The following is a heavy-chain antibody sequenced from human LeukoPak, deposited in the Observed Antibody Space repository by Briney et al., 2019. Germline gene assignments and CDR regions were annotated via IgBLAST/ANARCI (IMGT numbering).Heavy chain of an antibody. CDR2: ISWDGGST. D-gene: IGHD5-12*01. J-gene: IGHJ4*02. Sequence: SGGSLRLSCAASGFTFDDYAMHWVRQAPGKGLEWVSLISWDGGSTYYADSVKGRFTISRDNSKNSLYLQMNSLRAEDTALYYCAKAGRAYGGYDIDYWGQGTLVTVSS. V-gene: IGHV3-43D*03. CDR1: GFTFDDYA. CDR3: AKAGRAYGGYDIDY.